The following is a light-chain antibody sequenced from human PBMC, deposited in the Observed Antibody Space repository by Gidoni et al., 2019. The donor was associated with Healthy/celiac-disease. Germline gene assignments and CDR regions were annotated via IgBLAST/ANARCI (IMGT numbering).Light chain of an antibody. CDR1: QSVSSSY. CDR2: GAS. Sequence: VLTQPPGTLSLSPGERATLSCMSSQSVSSSYLAWYQQKPGQAPRLLIYGASSSATGIPDRFSGSGSGTDFTLTISRLEPEDFAVYYCQQYGSSLSWTFGQGTKVEIK. V-gene: IGKV3-20*01. CDR3: QQYGSSLSWT. J-gene: IGKJ1*01.